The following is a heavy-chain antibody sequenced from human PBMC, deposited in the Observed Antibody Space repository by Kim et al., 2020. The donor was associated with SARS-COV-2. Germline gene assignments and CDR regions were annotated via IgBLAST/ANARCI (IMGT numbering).Heavy chain of an antibody. D-gene: IGHD5-12*01. Sequence: YNPSLKSRVTISVDTSKNQFSLKLSSVTAADTAVYYCARVGSGYDWVDYWGQGTLVTVSS. J-gene: IGHJ4*02. V-gene: IGHV4-34*01. CDR3: ARVGSGYDWVDY.